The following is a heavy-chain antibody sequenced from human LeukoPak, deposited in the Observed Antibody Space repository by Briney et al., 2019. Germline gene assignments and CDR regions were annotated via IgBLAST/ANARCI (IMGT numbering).Heavy chain of an antibody. Sequence: GGSLRLSCAASGFTFSTYSMNWVRQAPGKGLEWVSVVSGSGGSTYYADSVKGRFTISRDNSKNTLYLQMNSLRAEDTAVYYCAKFAGYSSSGPMDYWGQGTLVTVSS. CDR2: VSGSGGST. J-gene: IGHJ4*02. CDR1: GFTFSTYS. D-gene: IGHD6-13*01. CDR3: AKFAGYSSSGPMDY. V-gene: IGHV3-23*01.